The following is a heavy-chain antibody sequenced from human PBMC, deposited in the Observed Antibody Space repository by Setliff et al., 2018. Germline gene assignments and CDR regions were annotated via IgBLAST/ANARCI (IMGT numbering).Heavy chain of an antibody. Sequence: GGSLRLSCAASGFTFSAHYMDWLRQAPGKGLEWVGRIRNKDNSYTTEYAASVKGRFTISRDDSKNSLYLQMNGLKTEDRALYYCAKDLKGTVPDAFDIWGQGTMVTVSS. CDR2: IRNKDNSYTT. CDR3: AKDLKGTVPDAFDI. V-gene: IGHV3-72*01. D-gene: IGHD1-1*01. CDR1: GFTFSAHY. J-gene: IGHJ3*02.